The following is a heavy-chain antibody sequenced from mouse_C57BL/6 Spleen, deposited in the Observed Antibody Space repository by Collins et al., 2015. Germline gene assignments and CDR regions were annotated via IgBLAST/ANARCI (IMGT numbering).Heavy chain of an antibody. D-gene: IGHD2-3*01. J-gene: IGHJ2*01. V-gene: IGHV3-6*01. CDR2: ISYDGSN. CDR1: GYSITSGYY. Sequence: DVQLQESGPGLVKPSQSLSLTCSVTGYSITSGYYWNWIRQFPGNKLEWMGYISYDGSNNYNPSLKNRISITRDTSKNQFFLKLNSVTTEDTATYYCARRFDGYYYFDYWGQGTTLTVSS. CDR3: ARRFDGYYYFDY.